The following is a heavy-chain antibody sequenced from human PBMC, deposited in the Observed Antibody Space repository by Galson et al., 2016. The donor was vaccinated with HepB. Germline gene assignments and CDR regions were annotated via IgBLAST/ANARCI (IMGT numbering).Heavy chain of an antibody. D-gene: IGHD3-3*01. Sequence: SLRLSCAATGFSVSTSYMTWVRQAPGGGLEWVSVLYNTGTKYYADSVMGRFTISRENSKNTQYLQMNSLRGEDTAVYYCARSGDLSSGYSAYGMDVWGQGTTVTVSS. V-gene: IGHV3-66*01. CDR3: ARSGDLSSGYSAYGMDV. CDR2: LYNTGTK. J-gene: IGHJ6*02. CDR1: GFSVSTSY.